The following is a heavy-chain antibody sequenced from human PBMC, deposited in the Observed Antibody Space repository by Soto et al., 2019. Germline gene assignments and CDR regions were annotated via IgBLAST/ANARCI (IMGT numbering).Heavy chain of an antibody. J-gene: IGHJ6*02. CDR3: ASLILLWFGELSWNYYGMDV. Sequence: GGSLRLSCAASGFNFSSYSMNWVRQAPGKGLEWVSYISSSSSTIYYADSVKGRFTISRDNAKNSLYLQMNSLRDEDTAVYYCASLILLWFGELSWNYYGMDVWGQGTTVTVSS. D-gene: IGHD3-10*01. CDR1: GFNFSSYS. CDR2: ISSSSSTI. V-gene: IGHV3-48*02.